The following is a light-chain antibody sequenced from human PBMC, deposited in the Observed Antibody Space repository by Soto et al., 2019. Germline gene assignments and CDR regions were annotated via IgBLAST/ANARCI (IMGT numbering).Light chain of an antibody. CDR2: GAS. J-gene: IGKJ2*01. CDR1: QSVSSSY. CDR3: QQYGTSPYT. V-gene: IGKV3-20*01. Sequence: EIVLTQSPGTLSLSPGERATLSCRASQSVSSSYLAWYKHKPGQAPRLHIFGASSRDTGIPDRFSGSGSGTDFTLTISSLETEDFAVYYCQQYGTSPYTFGQGTKLEI.